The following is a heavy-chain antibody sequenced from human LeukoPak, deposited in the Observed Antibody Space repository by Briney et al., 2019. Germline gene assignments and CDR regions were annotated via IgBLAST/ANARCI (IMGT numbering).Heavy chain of an antibody. D-gene: IGHD1-26*01. V-gene: IGHV1-58*02. CDR1: GFTFTSSA. J-gene: IGHJ2*01. CDR3: AAMWSYYLIGAYWYFDL. CDR2: IVVGSGNT. Sequence: GASVKVSCKASGFTFTSSAMQWVRQARGQRLEWIGWIVVGSGNTNYAQKFQERVAITRDMSTSTAYMELSSLRAEDTAVYYCAAMWSYYLIGAYWYFDLWGRGTLVTVSS.